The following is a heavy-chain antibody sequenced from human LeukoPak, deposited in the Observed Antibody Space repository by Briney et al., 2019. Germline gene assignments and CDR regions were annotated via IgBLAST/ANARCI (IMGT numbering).Heavy chain of an antibody. V-gene: IGHV3-33*01. CDR3: ARDRDVYSSRWNRNFAY. CDR2: IWYDGSNK. J-gene: IGHJ4*02. CDR1: GFTFSNYG. Sequence: GGSLRLSCAASGFTFSNYGMHWVRQAPAKGLEWVAIIWYDGSNKYYADSVKGRFTISRDNSKNTLYLQMNSLRAEDTAVYYCARDRDVYSSRWNRNFAYWGQGILVTVSA. D-gene: IGHD6-13*01.